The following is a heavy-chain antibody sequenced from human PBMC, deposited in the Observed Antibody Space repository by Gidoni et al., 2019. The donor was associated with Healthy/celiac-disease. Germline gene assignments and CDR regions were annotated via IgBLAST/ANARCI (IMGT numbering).Heavy chain of an antibody. CDR2: NIPIFGTA. D-gene: IGHD4-17*01. V-gene: IGHV1-69*01. J-gene: IGHJ3*02. CDR3: AHCTVTRIGAFDI. CDR1: GGTFRSYA. Sequence: QVQLWQSGAEVQKPGSSVKVSCKASGGTFRSYAISWVRQAPGQGREWMGGNIPIFGTANDEQKFQGRVTITADESTSTAYMELSSLRSEDTAVYYCAHCTVTRIGAFDIWGQGTMVTVSS.